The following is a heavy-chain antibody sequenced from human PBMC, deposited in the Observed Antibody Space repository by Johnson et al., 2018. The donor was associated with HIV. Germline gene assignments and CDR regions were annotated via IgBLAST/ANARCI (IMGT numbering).Heavy chain of an antibody. Sequence: QVQLVESGGGVVQSGRSLRLSCTASGFTFSSYAMHWVRQAPGKGLEWVSVIYSGGSTYYADSVKGRFTISRDNSKNTLYLQMNSLRAEDTAVYYCARVTLVLDIWGQGTMVTVSS. J-gene: IGHJ3*02. CDR3: ARVTLVLDI. D-gene: IGHD4-23*01. V-gene: IGHV3-NL1*01. CDR1: GFTFSSYA. CDR2: IYSGGST.